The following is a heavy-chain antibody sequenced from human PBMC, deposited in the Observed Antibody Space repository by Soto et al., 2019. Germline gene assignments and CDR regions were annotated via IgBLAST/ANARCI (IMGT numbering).Heavy chain of an antibody. J-gene: IGHJ5*01. Sequence: QVQLQQSEPGLVKPSQTLSLTCAISGDSVSSSSVTWNWIRQSPSRGLEWLGRTYYRSKWYNDYAESVKSRITINPATSKNQFSLHLNSVTPEDTAVYYCVRLIGNSWLDFWGQGTLVTVSS. D-gene: IGHD1-26*01. CDR3: VRLIGNSWLDF. CDR2: TYYRSKWYN. CDR1: GDSVSSSSVT. V-gene: IGHV6-1*01.